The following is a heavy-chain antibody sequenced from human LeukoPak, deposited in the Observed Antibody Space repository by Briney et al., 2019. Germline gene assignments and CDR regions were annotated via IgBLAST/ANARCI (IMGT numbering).Heavy chain of an antibody. CDR3: ARGLPRGDAFDI. CDR1: GGSFSGYY. CDR2: INHSGST. J-gene: IGHJ3*02. Sequence: SETLSLTCAVYGGSFSGYYWSWIRQPPRKGLEWIGEINHSGSTNYNPSLKSRVTISVDTSKNQFSLKLSSVTAADTAVYYCARGLPRGDAFDIWGQGTMVTVSS. V-gene: IGHV4-34*01.